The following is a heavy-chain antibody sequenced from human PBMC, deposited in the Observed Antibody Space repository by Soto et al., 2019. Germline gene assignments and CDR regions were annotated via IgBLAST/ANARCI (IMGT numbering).Heavy chain of an antibody. Sequence: GQPQKNSCKGSGYSFTSYCIGWVRQMHGKGLEWMGIIYPGDSDTRYSPSFQGQVTISADKSISTAYLQWSSLKASDTAMYYCARSYYYDSSGYYKDYYYYGMDVWGQGTPVTVSS. V-gene: IGHV5-51*01. CDR3: ARSYYYDSSGYYKDYYYYGMDV. D-gene: IGHD3-22*01. CDR2: IYPGDSDT. CDR1: GYSFTSYC. J-gene: IGHJ6*02.